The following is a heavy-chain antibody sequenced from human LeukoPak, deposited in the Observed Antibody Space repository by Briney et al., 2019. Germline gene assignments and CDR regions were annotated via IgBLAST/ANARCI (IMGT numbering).Heavy chain of an antibody. CDR3: ARLSADSSSSRGFDY. CDR2: IYTSGST. J-gene: IGHJ4*02. D-gene: IGHD2-2*01. CDR1: GASISSYY. V-gene: IGHV4-4*07. Sequence: SETLSLTCTVSGASISSYYWTWIRQPAGKGLEWLGRIYTSGSTNYNPSLKSRVAMSVDTSKNQFSLKLSSVTAADTAVYYCARLSADSSSSRGFDYWGQGTLVTVST.